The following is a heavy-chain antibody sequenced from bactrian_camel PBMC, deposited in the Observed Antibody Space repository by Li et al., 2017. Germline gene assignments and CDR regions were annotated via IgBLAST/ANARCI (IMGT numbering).Heavy chain of an antibody. Sequence: HVQLVESGGGSVQAGGSLRLSCAASGFPFRTYCMGWFRQVPGKEREGLATVYTPGGYTRYADSVKGRFTISHDEAKRTLSLQMTALEHEDSATYYCAQDVLERGCSPTTVFHIWGQGTQVTVS. D-gene: IGHD8*01. J-gene: IGHJ4*01. CDR1: GFPFRTYC. CDR3: AQDVLERGCSPTTVFHI. CDR2: VYTPGGYT. V-gene: IGHV3S1*01.